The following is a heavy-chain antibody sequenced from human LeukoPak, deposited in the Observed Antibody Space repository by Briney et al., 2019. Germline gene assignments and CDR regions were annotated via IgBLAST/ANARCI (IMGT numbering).Heavy chain of an antibody. CDR3: VRSVFS. CDR1: GFTVNNEY. J-gene: IGHJ5*02. V-gene: IGHV3-66*01. Sequence: GGSLRLSCAASGFTVNNEYMYWVRQAPGRGLEGVSLIYADGRPFYTDSVRGRFTISRDNSRNTVDLQMNRLRAEDTAVYFCVRSVFSWGQGTRVTVSS. D-gene: IGHD2-8*01. CDR2: IYADGRP.